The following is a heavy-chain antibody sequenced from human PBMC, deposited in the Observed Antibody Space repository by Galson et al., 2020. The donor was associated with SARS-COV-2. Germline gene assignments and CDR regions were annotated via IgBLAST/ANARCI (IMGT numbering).Heavy chain of an antibody. D-gene: IGHD6-19*01. CDR2: LYSGGTT. CDR1: GFTVSNTY. J-gene: IGHJ6*02. CDR3: ARDPYSSGWTNSSSFAMDV. V-gene: IGHV3-53*01. Sequence: GESLKISCVASGFTVSNTYMSWVRQAPGKGLEWVALLYSGGTTSYTDSVKGRFTISRDNSKNTLYLQMNSLRVEDTAVYYCARDPYSSGWTNSSSFAMDVWGQGTTVTVSS.